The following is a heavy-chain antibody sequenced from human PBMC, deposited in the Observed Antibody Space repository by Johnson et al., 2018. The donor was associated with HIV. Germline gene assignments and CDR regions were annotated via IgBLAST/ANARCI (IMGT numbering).Heavy chain of an antibody. Sequence: QVQLVESGGGLVKPGGSLRLSCAVSGFKFSDFYMTWIRQVPGKGLECVAYISSSGAGIYYADSVRGRFTISRDNSKNTLYLQMNSLRAEDTAVYYCASLGLDLLVKAPLSVVFDAFDIWGQGTMVTVSS. CDR3: ASLGLDLLVKAPLSVVFDAFDI. CDR1: GFKFSDFY. CDR2: ISSSGAGI. V-gene: IGHV3-11*04. J-gene: IGHJ3*02. D-gene: IGHD3-16*01.